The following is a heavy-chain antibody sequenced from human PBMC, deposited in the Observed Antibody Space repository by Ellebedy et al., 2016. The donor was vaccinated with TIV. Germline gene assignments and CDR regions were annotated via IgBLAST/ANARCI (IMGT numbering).Heavy chain of an antibody. D-gene: IGHD2-21*02. CDR3: ARTDPWQPIDD. V-gene: IGHV4-39*01. Sequence: MPGGSLRLSCSVSGDSISSGTYYWGWIRQPPGKGLEWIGNMYYSGSAYYNPSLKSRVTLSADTSKNQFSLNLRTVTAADTAVYYCARTDPWQPIDDWGQGILVSVSS. CDR2: MYYSGSA. CDR1: GDSISSGTYY. J-gene: IGHJ4*02.